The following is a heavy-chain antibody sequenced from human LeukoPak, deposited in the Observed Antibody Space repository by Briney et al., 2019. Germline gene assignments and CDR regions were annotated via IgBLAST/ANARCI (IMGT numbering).Heavy chain of an antibody. CDR3: ARDGSVWSKRLRYYYMDV. V-gene: IGHV1-46*01. Sequence: ASVKVSCKASGYTFTSYYMHWVRQAPGQGLEWMGIINPSGGSTSYAQKFQGRVTMTRDMSTSTVYMELSSLRSEDTAVHYCARDGSVWSKRLRYYYMDVWGKGTTVTVSS. CDR1: GYTFTSYY. D-gene: IGHD3-10*01. CDR2: INPSGGST. J-gene: IGHJ6*03.